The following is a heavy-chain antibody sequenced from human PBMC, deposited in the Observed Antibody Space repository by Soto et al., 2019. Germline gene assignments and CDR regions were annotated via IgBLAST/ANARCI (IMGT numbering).Heavy chain of an antibody. Sequence: EVQLVESGGGLVQPGGSLRLSCAASGFTFSSYSMNWVRQAPGKGLEWVSYISSSSTTIYYADSVEGRFTISRDNAKNSLYLQMNSLRAEDMAVYYCAREDHGSGSYSDYYYGMDVWGQGTTVTVSS. V-gene: IGHV3-48*01. CDR3: AREDHGSGSYSDYYYGMDV. D-gene: IGHD3-10*01. CDR2: ISSSSTTI. CDR1: GFTFSSYS. J-gene: IGHJ6*02.